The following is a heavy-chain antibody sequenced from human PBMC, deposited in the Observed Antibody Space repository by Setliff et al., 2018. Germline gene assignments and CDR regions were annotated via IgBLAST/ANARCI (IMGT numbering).Heavy chain of an antibody. CDR2: IRYDGSNK. Sequence: GGSLRLSCAASGFTFSSYSMHWVRQAPGKELEWVAFIRYDGSNKYYADSVKGRFTVSRDNAKNSLYLQMNSLRAEDTAVYYCARRGYDVTAFDYWGQGTLVTVSS. V-gene: IGHV3-30*02. CDR3: ARRGYDVTAFDY. D-gene: IGHD5-12*01. J-gene: IGHJ4*02. CDR1: GFTFSSYS.